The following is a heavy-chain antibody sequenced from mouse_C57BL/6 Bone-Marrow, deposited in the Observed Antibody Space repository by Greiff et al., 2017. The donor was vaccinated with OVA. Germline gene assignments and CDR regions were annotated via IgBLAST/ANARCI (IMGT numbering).Heavy chain of an antibody. J-gene: IGHJ3*01. Sequence: VHLVESGPGLVAPSPSLSITCTVSGFSLTSYAISWVRQPPGKGLEWLGVIWTGGGTNYNSALKSRLSISKDNSKSQVFLKMNSLQTDDTARYYCARVDYYGSSLAWFAYWGQGTLVTVSA. V-gene: IGHV2-9-1*01. D-gene: IGHD1-1*01. CDR3: ARVDYYGSSLAWFAY. CDR2: IWTGGGT. CDR1: GFSLTSYA.